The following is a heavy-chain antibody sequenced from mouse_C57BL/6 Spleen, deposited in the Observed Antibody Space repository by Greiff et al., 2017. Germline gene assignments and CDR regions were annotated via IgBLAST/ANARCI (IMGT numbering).Heavy chain of an antibody. CDR2: INPSSGYT. J-gene: IGHJ3*01. CDR1: GYTFTSYT. CDR3: ASADYGSSYPFAY. V-gene: IGHV1-4*01. D-gene: IGHD1-1*01. Sequence: QVQLQQSGAELARPGASVKMSCKASGYTFTSYTMHWVKQRPGQGLEWIGYINPSSGYTKYNQKFKDKATLTADKSSSTAYMQLSSLTSEDSAVYYCASADYGSSYPFAYWGQGTLVTVSA.